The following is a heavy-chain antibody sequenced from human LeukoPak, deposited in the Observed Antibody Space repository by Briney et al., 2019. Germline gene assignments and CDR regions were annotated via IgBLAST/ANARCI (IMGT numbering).Heavy chain of an antibody. Sequence: SETLSLTCAVYGGSFSGYYWSWIRQPPGKGLEWIGSIYYSGSTYYNPSLKSRVTISVDTSKNQFSLKLSSVTAADTAVYYCARVSTVVWPIDYWGQGTLVTVSS. J-gene: IGHJ4*02. CDR3: ARVSTVVWPIDY. CDR2: IYYSGST. D-gene: IGHD4-23*01. V-gene: IGHV4-34*01. CDR1: GGSFSGYY.